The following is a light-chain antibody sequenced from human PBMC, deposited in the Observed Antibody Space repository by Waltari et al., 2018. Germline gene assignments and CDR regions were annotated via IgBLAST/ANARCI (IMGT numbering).Light chain of an antibody. CDR1: SGHSRSA. J-gene: IGLJ2*01. CDR2: VHSEGSH. CDR3: QTWGTGISVV. V-gene: IGLV4-69*01. Sequence: QLVVTQSPSASASLGASVKLTCTLSSGHSRSAIACHQQRPAKGPRYLMKVHSEGSHRKGAGPPDRFSGSSSGADRQLTISSRQSDDEADYYCQTWGTGISVVFGGGTKLTVL.